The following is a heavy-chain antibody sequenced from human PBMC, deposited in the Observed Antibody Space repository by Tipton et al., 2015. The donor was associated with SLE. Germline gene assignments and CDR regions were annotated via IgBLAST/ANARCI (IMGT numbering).Heavy chain of an antibody. Sequence: SLRLSCLASRFTFSNFNMNWVRQAPGKGLEWVSCISGTSSNIYYADSVRGRFTISRDNAKNSLFLQMNSLRGEDTGVYYCAARRDGYKFKAAFEMWGQGTVVNISS. V-gene: IGHV3-21*03. J-gene: IGHJ3*02. CDR1: RFTFSNFN. CDR2: ISGTSSNI. CDR3: AARRDGYKFKAAFEM. D-gene: IGHD5-24*01.